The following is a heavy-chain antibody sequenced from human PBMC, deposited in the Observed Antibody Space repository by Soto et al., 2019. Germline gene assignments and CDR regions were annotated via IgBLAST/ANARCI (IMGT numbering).Heavy chain of an antibody. V-gene: IGHV4-4*07. Sequence: PSETLSLTCTVSGASISGVYWSWIRKSAGKGLEWIGRIYATGTTDYNPSLKSRVMMSVDTSKKQFSLKLRSVTAADTAVYYCVRDQTKTGRDWSDPWGKG. J-gene: IGHJ5*02. CDR1: GASISGVY. CDR3: VRDQTKTGRDWSDP. D-gene: IGHD1-1*01. CDR2: IYATGTT.